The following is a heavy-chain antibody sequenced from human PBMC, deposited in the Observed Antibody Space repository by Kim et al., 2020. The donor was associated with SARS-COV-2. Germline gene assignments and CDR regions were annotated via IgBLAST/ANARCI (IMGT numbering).Heavy chain of an antibody. J-gene: IGHJ2*01. CDR3: ARGKFFDL. V-gene: IGHV3-21*06. CDR2: ITTGIGYS. Sequence: GGSLRLSCAASRFTFTTYGMNWVRQAPGKGLEWVSSITTGIGYSYYADSVKGRFTISRDNAKNSVFLQMNSLRGEDTAVYYCARGKFFDLWGRGTLVTVSS. CDR1: RFTFTTYG.